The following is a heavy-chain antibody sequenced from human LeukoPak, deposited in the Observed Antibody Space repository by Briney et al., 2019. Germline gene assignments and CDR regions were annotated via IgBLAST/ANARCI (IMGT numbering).Heavy chain of an antibody. CDR1: GGSISSSSYY. D-gene: IGHD3-10*01. V-gene: IGHV4-39*01. J-gene: IGHJ4*02. CDR3: ARHFFPSDSGSFRTPFDY. Sequence: SETLSLTCTVSGGSISSSSYYWGWVRQPPGKGLEWIGSIYYSGSTYYNPSLKSRVTISVDTSKNQFSLKLSSVTAADTAVYYCARHFFPSDSGSFRTPFDYWGQGALVTVSS. CDR2: IYYSGST.